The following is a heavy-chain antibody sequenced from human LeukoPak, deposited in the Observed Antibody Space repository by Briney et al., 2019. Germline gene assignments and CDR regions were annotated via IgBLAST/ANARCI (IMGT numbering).Heavy chain of an antibody. J-gene: IGHJ4*02. CDR2: INPNSGGT. D-gene: IGHD6-19*01. CDR1: GYTFTGYN. CDR3: ARDLSASVADFDY. Sequence: ASVKVSCKASGYTFTGYNMHWVRQAPGQGLEWMGRINPNSGGTNYAQRFQGRVTMTRDTSINTAHMELSRLRSDDTAVYYCARDLSASVADFDYWGQGTLVTVSS. V-gene: IGHV1-2*06.